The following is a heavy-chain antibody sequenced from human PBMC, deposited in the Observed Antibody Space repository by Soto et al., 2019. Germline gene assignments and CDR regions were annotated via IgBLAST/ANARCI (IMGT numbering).Heavy chain of an antibody. V-gene: IGHV3-23*01. CDR2: ISGSGGST. J-gene: IGHJ4*02. D-gene: IGHD3-3*01. CDR1: GFTFSSYA. CDR3: AKSTLSYDFWTNPAGYFDY. Sequence: GGSLRLSCVASGFTFSSYAMSWVRQAPGKGLEWVSAISGSGGSTYYADSVKGRFTISRDNSKNTLYLQMNSLRAEDTAVYYCAKSTLSYDFWTNPAGYFDYWGQGTLVTVSS.